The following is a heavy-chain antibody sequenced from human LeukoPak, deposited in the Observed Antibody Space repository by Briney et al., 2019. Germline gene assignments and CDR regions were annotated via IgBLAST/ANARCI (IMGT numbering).Heavy chain of an antibody. Sequence: GGSLRLSCAASGFTFSSYWMHWVRQAPGKGLVWVSHINSDGSSTSYADSVKGRFTISRDNAKNTLYLQMNSLRAEDTAVYYCARVGYCYLIRGGFDIWGQGTMVTVSS. CDR3: ARVGYCYLIRGGFDI. V-gene: IGHV3-74*01. CDR2: INSDGSST. CDR1: GFTFSSYW. J-gene: IGHJ3*02. D-gene: IGHD3-10*01.